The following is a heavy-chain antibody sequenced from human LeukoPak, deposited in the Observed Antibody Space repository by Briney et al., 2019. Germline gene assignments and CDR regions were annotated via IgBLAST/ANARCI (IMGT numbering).Heavy chain of an antibody. CDR2: MWYDGSNK. CDR1: GFTFSSYA. D-gene: IGHD2-2*01. J-gene: IGHJ6*02. Sequence: GGSLRLSCAASGFTFSSYAMHWVRQAPGKGLEWVAVMWYDGSNKYYADSVKGPFTISRDNSKNTLYLQMNSLRAEDTAVYYCARDGDIVVVPAAQEGMDVWGQGTTVTVSS. CDR3: ARDGDIVVVPAAQEGMDV. V-gene: IGHV3-33*08.